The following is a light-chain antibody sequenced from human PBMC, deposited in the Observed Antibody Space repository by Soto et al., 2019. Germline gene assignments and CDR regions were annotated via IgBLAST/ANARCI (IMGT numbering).Light chain of an antibody. Sequence: QSVLTQPRSMSASPGQSFTISCTGTSSDVGRYDYVSWYQQHPGKAPKLIVYDVTERPSGVPDRFSGSKSGNTASLTISGLQAEDEADYSCCSFAGSYSYVFGTGTKVTVL. CDR3: CSFAGSYSYV. J-gene: IGLJ1*01. V-gene: IGLV2-11*01. CDR1: SSDVGRYDY. CDR2: DVT.